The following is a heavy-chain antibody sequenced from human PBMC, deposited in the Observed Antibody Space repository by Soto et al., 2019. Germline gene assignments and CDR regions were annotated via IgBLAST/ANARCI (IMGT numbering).Heavy chain of an antibody. D-gene: IGHD6-19*01. CDR1: GYYINSYY. J-gene: IGHJ5*02. V-gene: IGHV4-59*01. Sequence: ASETLSLTCTFSGYYINSYYWSWIRQPPGKRLEWIGYIFYSGTTNFNPSLRSRVSMSVDMSKNQFSLMLTSLTAADTAVYYCARLTRGWPGGGLDPWGQGTLVTVSS. CDR3: ARLTRGWPGGGLDP. CDR2: IFYSGTT.